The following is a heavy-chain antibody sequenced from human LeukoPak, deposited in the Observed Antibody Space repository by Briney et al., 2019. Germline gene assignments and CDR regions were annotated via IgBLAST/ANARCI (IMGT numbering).Heavy chain of an antibody. CDR3: ARVEGKFVEKYYFDY. D-gene: IGHD3-16*01. CDR2: INPNSGGT. J-gene: IGHJ4*02. CDR1: GYTFTGYG. V-gene: IGHV1-2*02. Sequence: ASVKVSCKASGYTFTGYGISWVRQAPGQGLEWMGWINPNSGGTNYAQKFQGRVTMTRDTSISTAYMELSRLRSDDTAVYYCARVEGKFVEKYYFDYWGQGTLVTVSS.